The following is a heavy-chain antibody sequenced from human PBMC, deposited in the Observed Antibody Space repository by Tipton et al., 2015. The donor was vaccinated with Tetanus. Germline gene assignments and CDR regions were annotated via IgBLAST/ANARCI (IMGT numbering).Heavy chain of an antibody. V-gene: IGHV4-59*08. D-gene: IGHD2/OR15-2a*01. CDR1: GDSVSGYY. CDR2: VYYTGTT. J-gene: IGHJ4*02. Sequence: GLVKPSETLSLTCTVSGDSVSGYYWSWIRQPPGKGLEWIGYVYYTGTTYYNPSLKGRVTISMDRSNTQFSLRLDSLTAADTAVYHCARAAGFLGLTHDFWGRGTLVSVSS. CDR3: ARAAGFLGLTHDF.